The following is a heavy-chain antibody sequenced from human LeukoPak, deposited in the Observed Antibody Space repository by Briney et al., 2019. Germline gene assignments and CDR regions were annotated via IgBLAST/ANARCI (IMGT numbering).Heavy chain of an antibody. D-gene: IGHD6-19*01. CDR3: ARAGYSSGWYDTYFDY. V-gene: IGHV3-30-3*01. CDR2: ISYDGSNK. Sequence: PGGSLRLSCAASGFTFSSYAMHWVRQAPGKGLEWVAVISYDGSNKYYADSVKGRFTISRDNSKNALYLQMNSLRAEDTAVYYCARAGYSSGWYDTYFDYWGQGTLVTVSS. J-gene: IGHJ4*02. CDR1: GFTFSSYA.